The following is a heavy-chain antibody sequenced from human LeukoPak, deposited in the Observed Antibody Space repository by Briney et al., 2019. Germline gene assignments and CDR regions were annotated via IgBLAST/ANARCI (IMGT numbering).Heavy chain of an antibody. CDR1: GYNFNTYW. D-gene: IGHD3-10*01. CDR2: IYPDDSDT. J-gene: IGHJ4*02. V-gene: IGHV5-51*01. Sequence: GESLKISCQGSGYNFNTYWLAWVRQMPGKGLKWMGIIYPDDSDTRYSPSFQGQVTISADKSITTAYLQWSSLKASDTAMYYCARAYYYGSGSYPLFGYWGQGTLVTVSP. CDR3: ARAYYYGSGSYPLFGY.